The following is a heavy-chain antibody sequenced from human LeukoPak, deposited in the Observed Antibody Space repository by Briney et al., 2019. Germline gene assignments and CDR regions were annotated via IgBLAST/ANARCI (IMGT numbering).Heavy chain of an antibody. CDR2: IKQDGSEK. CDR3: ARDSRSGWYGYYYYGMDV. Sequence: GGSLRLSCAVSGFNFSIYWMSWVRQAPGKGLEWMANIKQDGSEKYYVDSVKGRFTISRDNAKNSLYLQMNSLRAEDTAVYYCARDSRSGWYGYYYYGMDVWGQGTTVTVSS. D-gene: IGHD6-19*01. CDR1: GFNFSIYW. J-gene: IGHJ6*02. V-gene: IGHV3-7*01.